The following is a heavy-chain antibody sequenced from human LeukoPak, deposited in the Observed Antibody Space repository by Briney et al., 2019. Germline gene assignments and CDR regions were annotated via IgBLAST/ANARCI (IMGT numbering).Heavy chain of an antibody. CDR2: IIPILGIA. CDR1: GGTFSSYA. D-gene: IGHD2-15*01. Sequence: SVKVSCKASGGTFSSYAISWVRQAPGQGLEWMGRIIPILGIANYAQKFQGRVTITADKSTSTAYMELSSLRSEDTAVYYCASTNRYCSGGSCYGFDYWGQGTLVTVSS. V-gene: IGHV1-69*04. J-gene: IGHJ4*02. CDR3: ASTNRYCSGGSCYGFDY.